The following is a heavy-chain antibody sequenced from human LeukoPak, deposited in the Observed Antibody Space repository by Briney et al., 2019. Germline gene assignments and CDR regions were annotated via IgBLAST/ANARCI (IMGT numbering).Heavy chain of an antibody. Sequence: SETLSLTCAVYGGSFSGYYWSWIRQPPGKGLEWIGEINHSGSTNYNPSLKSRVTISVDTSKNQFSLKLSPVTAADTAVYYCARGGYGGNSDFDYWGQGTLVTVSS. D-gene: IGHD4-23*01. J-gene: IGHJ4*02. CDR2: INHSGST. CDR1: GGSFSGYY. V-gene: IGHV4-34*01. CDR3: ARGGYGGNSDFDY.